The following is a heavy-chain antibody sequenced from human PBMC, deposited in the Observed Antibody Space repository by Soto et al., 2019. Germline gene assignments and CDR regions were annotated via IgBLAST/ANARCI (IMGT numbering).Heavy chain of an antibody. V-gene: IGHV1-2*04. D-gene: IGHD3-3*01. CDR1: GYTFTGYY. J-gene: IGHJ6*02. Sequence: ASVKGSCKASGYTFTGYYMHWVRQAPGQGLEWMGWINPNSGGTNYAQKFQGWVTMTRDTSISTAYMELSRLRSDDTAVYYCARGSPPVYYDFWSGYQFYYYYGMDVWGQGTTVTVSS. CDR3: ARGSPPVYYDFWSGYQFYYYYGMDV. CDR2: INPNSGGT.